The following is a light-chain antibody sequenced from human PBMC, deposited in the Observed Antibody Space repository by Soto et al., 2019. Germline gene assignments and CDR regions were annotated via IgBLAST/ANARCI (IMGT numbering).Light chain of an antibody. J-gene: IGLJ1*01. CDR3: SSYTSSSIDV. V-gene: IGLV2-14*01. CDR1: SSDVGGFNF. Sequence: LTQPASVSGSPGQSITISCTGTSSDVGGFNFVSWFQQHPGKAPKLMIYDVSNRPSGVSNRFSGSKSGNTASLTISGLQAEDEADYYCSSYTSSSIDVFGTGTKVTVL. CDR2: DVS.